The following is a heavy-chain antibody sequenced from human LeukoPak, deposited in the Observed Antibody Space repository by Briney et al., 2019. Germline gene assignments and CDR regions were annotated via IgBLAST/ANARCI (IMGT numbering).Heavy chain of an antibody. D-gene: IGHD6-6*01. CDR1: GFTFSAYG. CDR3: ARDLVSSNSSRDYYYAVDV. CDR2: TWYHGINK. J-gene: IGHJ6*02. V-gene: IGHV3-33*01. Sequence: GGSLGLSCVASGFTFSAYGMHWVRQAPGKGREWVSGTWYHGINKYYADSVKGRFTISRDNSKNTLYLQMNSLRAEDTALYYCARDLVSSNSSRDYYYAVDVWGQGSTVTVSS.